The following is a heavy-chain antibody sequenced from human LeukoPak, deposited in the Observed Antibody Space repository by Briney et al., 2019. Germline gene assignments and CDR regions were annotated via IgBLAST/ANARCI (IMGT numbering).Heavy chain of an antibody. CDR1: GFTFSSYN. V-gene: IGHV3-21*01. Sequence: GGSLRLSCAASGFTFSSYNMNWVRQAPGKGLKWVSSISSSSSYIYYADSVKGRFTISRDNAKNSLYLQMNSLRAEDTAVYYCARDSYGDYSPWGQGTLVTVSS. CDR3: ARDSYGDYSP. CDR2: ISSSSSYI. J-gene: IGHJ4*02. D-gene: IGHD4-17*01.